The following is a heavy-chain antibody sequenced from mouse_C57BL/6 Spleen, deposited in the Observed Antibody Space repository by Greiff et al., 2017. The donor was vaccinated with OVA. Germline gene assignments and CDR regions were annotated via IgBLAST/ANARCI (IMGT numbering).Heavy chain of an antibody. CDR2: IDPSDSYT. Sequence: QVQLQQPGAELVKPGASVKLSCKASGYTFTSYWMQWVKQRPGQGLEWIGEIDPSDSYTNYNQKFKGKATLTVDTSSSTAYLQLSSLTSEDAAVYYCARSGSPYYFDDWGQGTTLTVSS. J-gene: IGHJ2*01. V-gene: IGHV1-50*01. D-gene: IGHD6-1*01. CDR1: GYTFTSYW. CDR3: ARSGSPYYFDD.